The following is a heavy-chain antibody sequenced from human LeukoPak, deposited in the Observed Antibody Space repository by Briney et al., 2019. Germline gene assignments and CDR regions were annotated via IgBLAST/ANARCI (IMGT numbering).Heavy chain of an antibody. J-gene: IGHJ4*02. CDR2: MNPNSGNT. V-gene: IGHV1-8*03. D-gene: IGHD6-19*01. CDR1: GYTFTSYD. CDR3: ARQYSSGWFSYFDY. Sequence: ASVKVSCKASGYTFTSYDINWVRQATGQGLEWMGWMNPNSGNTGYAQKFQGRVTITRNTSISTAYMELSSLRSEDTAVYYCARQYSSGWFSYFDYWGQGTLVTVSS.